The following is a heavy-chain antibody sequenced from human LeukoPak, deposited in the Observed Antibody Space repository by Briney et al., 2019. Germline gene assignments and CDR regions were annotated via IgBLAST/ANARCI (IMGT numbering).Heavy chain of an antibody. Sequence: SGTLSLTCAVSGGSISSSNWWSWVRQPPGKGLEWIGEIYHSGSTNYNPSLKSRVTISVDKSKNQFSLKLSSVTAADTAVYYCARHGQLVPYYYYGMDVWGQGTTVTVSS. D-gene: IGHD6-13*01. CDR3: ARHGQLVPYYYYGMDV. CDR2: IYHSGST. CDR1: GGSISSSNW. V-gene: IGHV4-4*02. J-gene: IGHJ6*02.